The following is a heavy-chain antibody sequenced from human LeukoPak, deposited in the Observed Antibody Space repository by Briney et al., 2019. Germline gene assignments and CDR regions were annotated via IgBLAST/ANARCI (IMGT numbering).Heavy chain of an antibody. J-gene: IGHJ4*02. CDR2: INHSGST. V-gene: IGHV4-34*01. CDR1: GGSFSGYY. D-gene: IGHD3-22*01. Sequence: SETLSLTCAVYGGSFSGYYWRWIRQPPGKGLEWIEEINHSGSTNYNPSLKSRVTISVDTSKNQFSLKLSSVTAADTAVYYCARGHTYYYDSSGYIDYWGQGTLVTVSS. CDR3: ARGHTYYYDSSGYIDY.